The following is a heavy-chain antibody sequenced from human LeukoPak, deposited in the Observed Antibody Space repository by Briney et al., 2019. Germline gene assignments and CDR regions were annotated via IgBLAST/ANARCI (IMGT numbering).Heavy chain of an antibody. CDR1: GGSFSGLY. CDR3: AREVGAAAGLFDY. CDR2: INHSGST. Sequence: SETLSLTCAVYGGSFSGLYWTWIRQPPGKGLEWIGEINHSGSTNYNPSLKSRVTISVDTSKNQFSLKVSSVTAADTAVYYCAREVGAAAGLFDYWGQGTLVTVSS. J-gene: IGHJ4*02. V-gene: IGHV4-34*01. D-gene: IGHD6-13*01.